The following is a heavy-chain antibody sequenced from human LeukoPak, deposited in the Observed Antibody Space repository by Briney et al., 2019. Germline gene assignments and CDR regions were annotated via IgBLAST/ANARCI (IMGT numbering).Heavy chain of an antibody. CDR1: GYSISSDYY. CDR3: ARDLIAVAGVFDY. V-gene: IGHV4-38-2*02. D-gene: IGHD6-19*01. CDR2: IYHSGST. Sequence: SETLSLTCTVSGYSISSDYYWGWIRQPPGKGLEWIGSIYHSGSTYYNPSLKSRVTISVDTSKNQFSLKLSSVTAADTAVYYCARDLIAVAGVFDYWGQGTLVTVSS. J-gene: IGHJ4*02.